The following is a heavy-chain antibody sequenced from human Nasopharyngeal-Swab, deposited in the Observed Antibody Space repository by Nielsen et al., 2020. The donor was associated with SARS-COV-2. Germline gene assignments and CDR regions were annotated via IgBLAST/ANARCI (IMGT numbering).Heavy chain of an antibody. CDR2: ISWNSGSI. V-gene: IGHV3-9*01. CDR3: TTRFGSY. Sequence: SLKISCAASGFTFDDYAMHWVRQAPGRGLEWVSGISWNSGSIGYADSVKGRFTISRDNAKNSLYLQMNSLKTEDTAVYYCTTRFGSYWGQGTLVTVSS. CDR1: GFTFDDYA. J-gene: IGHJ4*02. D-gene: IGHD1-14*01.